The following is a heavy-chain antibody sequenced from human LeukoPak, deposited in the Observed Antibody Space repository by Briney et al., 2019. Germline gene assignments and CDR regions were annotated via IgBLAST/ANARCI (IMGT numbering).Heavy chain of an antibody. V-gene: IGHV3-7*01. CDR1: GFTFSSYW. J-gene: IGHJ4*02. CDR3: ARDDSRSTFDY. Sequence: GGSLRLSCAASGFTFSSYWMSWVRQAPGKGLEWVANIKQAGSEKYYVDSVKGRFTISRDNAKNSLYLQMNSLRAEDTAVYYCARDDSRSTFDYWGQGTLVTVSS. CDR2: IKQAGSEK. D-gene: IGHD6-6*01.